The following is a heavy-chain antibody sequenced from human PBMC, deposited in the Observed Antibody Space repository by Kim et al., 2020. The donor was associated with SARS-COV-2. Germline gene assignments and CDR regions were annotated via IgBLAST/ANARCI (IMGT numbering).Heavy chain of an antibody. V-gene: IGHV3-49*03. CDR3: TREIWGRFGIPDY. CDR1: GYNFGDHD. J-gene: IGHJ4*02. D-gene: IGHD3-10*01. Sequence: GGSLRLSCTGSGYNFGDHDMSWLRQAPGKGLEWVGFIRSKAYGGTTEYAASVKGRFTISRDDSKSIAYLQMYGLKIEDTAVYYCTREIWGRFGIPDYWGQGTLVTVSS. CDR2: IRSKAYGGTT.